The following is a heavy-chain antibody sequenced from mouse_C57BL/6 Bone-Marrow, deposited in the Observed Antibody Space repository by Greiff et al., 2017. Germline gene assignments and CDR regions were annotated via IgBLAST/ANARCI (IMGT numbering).Heavy chain of an antibody. J-gene: IGHJ1*03. V-gene: IGHV1-54*01. CDR3: ASFDYVWYFDV. CDR1: GYAFTNYL. Sequence: VQLQESGAELVRPGTSVKVSCKASGYAFTNYLIEWVKQRPGQGLEWIGVINPGSGGTNYNEKFKGKATLTADKSSSTAYMQLSSLTSGDSAVYFCASFDYVWYFDVWGTGTTVTVSS. D-gene: IGHD2-4*01. CDR2: INPGSGGT.